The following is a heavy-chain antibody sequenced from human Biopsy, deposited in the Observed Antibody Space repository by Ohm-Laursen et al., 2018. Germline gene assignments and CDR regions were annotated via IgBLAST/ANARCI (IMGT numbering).Heavy chain of an antibody. CDR1: GFIFDDYD. D-gene: IGHD3-22*01. CDR3: ARAGYSSGYDY. CDR2: MNEDETIK. Sequence: SLRLSCTASGFIFDDYDMHWVRQAPGKGLEWVTNMNEDETIKNYVDSVKGRFTISRDNAKNSLYLQLNSLRAEDTAVYYCARAGYSSGYDYWGQGTLVTVSS. J-gene: IGHJ4*02. V-gene: IGHV3-7*01.